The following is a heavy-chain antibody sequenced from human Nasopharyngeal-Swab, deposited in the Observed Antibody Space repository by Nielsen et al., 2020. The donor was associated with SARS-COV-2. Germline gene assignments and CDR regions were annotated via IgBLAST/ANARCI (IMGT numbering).Heavy chain of an antibody. V-gene: IGHV3-30-3*01. Sequence: GESLKISCAASGFTFSSYAMHWVRQAPGKGLEWVAVKSYDGSNKYYADSVKGRFTISRDNSKNTLYLQMNSLRAEDTAVYYCAREVDSSGLVDYWGQGTLVTVSS. D-gene: IGHD6-19*01. J-gene: IGHJ4*02. CDR2: KSYDGSNK. CDR1: GFTFSSYA. CDR3: AREVDSSGLVDY.